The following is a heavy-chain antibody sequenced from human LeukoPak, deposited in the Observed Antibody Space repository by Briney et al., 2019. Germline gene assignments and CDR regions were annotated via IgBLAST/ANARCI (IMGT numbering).Heavy chain of an antibody. V-gene: IGHV4-34*01. D-gene: IGHD5-24*01. Sequence: SETLSLTCAVYGGSFSGYYWSWIRQPPGKGLEWIGEINHSGSTNYNLSLKSRVTISVDTSKNQFSLKLSSVTAADTAVYYCARGRDGYNSWGQGTLVTVSS. CDR3: ARGRDGYNS. J-gene: IGHJ4*02. CDR1: GGSFSGYY. CDR2: INHSGST.